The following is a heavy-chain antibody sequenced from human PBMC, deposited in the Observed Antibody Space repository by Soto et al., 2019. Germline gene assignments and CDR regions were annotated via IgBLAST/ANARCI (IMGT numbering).Heavy chain of an antibody. CDR2: IIPIFGTA. J-gene: IGHJ4*02. CDR1: GGTFSSYA. CDR3: ATGTESSGYYYFFDY. D-gene: IGHD3-22*01. V-gene: IGHV1-69*13. Sequence: SVKVSCKASGGTFSSYAISWVRQAPGQGLEWMGGIIPIFGTANYAQKFQGRVTITADESTSTAYMELSSLRSEDTAVYYCATGTESSGYYYFFDYWGQGTLVTVPQ.